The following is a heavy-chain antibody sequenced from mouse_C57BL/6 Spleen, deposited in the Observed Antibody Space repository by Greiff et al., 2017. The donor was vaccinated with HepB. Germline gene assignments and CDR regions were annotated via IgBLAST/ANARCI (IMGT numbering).Heavy chain of an antibody. J-gene: IGHJ2*01. V-gene: IGHV1-15*01. CDR2: IDPETGGT. CDR3: TRGATVVAREFDY. CDR1: GYTFTDYE. Sequence: QVQLQQSGAELVRPGASVTLSCKASGYTFTDYEMHWVKQTPVHGLEWIGAIDPETGGTAYNQKFKGKAILTADKSSSTAYMELRGLTCEDSAVYYCTRGATVVAREFDYWGQGTTLTVSS. D-gene: IGHD1-1*01.